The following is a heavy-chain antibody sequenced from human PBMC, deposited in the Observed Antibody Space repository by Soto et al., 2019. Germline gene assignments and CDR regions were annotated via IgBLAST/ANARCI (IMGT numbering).Heavy chain of an antibody. CDR2: IYSGGST. Sequence: GESLKISCAASGFTVSSNYMSWVRQAPGKGLEWVSVIYSGGSTYYADSVKGRFTISRHNSKNTLYLQMNSLRAEDTAVYYCARGTGPEYLQHWGQGTLVTVSS. D-gene: IGHD1-1*01. CDR1: GFTVSSNY. J-gene: IGHJ1*01. V-gene: IGHV3-53*04. CDR3: ARGTGPEYLQH.